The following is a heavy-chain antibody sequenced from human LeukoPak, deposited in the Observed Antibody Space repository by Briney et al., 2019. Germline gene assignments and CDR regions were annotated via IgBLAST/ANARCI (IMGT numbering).Heavy chain of an antibody. CDR1: GYTFTSYY. D-gene: IGHD3-10*01. J-gene: IGHJ3*02. V-gene: IGHV1-2*02. CDR2: INPNSGGT. Sequence: GASVKVSCKASGYTFTSYYMHWVRQAPGQGLEWMGWINPNSGGTNYAQKFQGRVTMTRDTSISTAYMELSRLRSDDTAVYYCARPPSMVRGVIEAFDIWGQGTMVTVSS. CDR3: ARPPSMVRGVIEAFDI.